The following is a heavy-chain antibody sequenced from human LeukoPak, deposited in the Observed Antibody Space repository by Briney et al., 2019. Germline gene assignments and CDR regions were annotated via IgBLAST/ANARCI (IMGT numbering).Heavy chain of an antibody. CDR2: ISGGGGST. CDR3: AKGGKWDVTPFDY. Sequence: GGSLRLSCEASGFTFTSYSMNWVRQAPGKGLEWVSTISGGGGSTYYADSVKGRFTIPRDNSKNTLYLQVNSLRAEDTAVYYCAKGGKWDVTPFDYWGQGTLVTVSS. J-gene: IGHJ4*02. CDR1: GFTFTSYS. D-gene: IGHD1-26*01. V-gene: IGHV3-23*01.